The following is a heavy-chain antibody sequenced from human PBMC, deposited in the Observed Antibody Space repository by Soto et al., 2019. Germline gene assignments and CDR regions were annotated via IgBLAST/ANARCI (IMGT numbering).Heavy chain of an antibody. D-gene: IGHD1-26*01. Sequence: PGGSLRLSCATSGFTFSSYAMNWVRQAPGKGLEWVSGISGSGGSTYYADSVKGRFTISRDNSKNILYLQMNSLRAEDTAVYYCAKRRGPGGNYVIDYWGQGTLVTVSS. V-gene: IGHV3-23*01. J-gene: IGHJ4*02. CDR3: AKRRGPGGNYVIDY. CDR2: ISGSGGST. CDR1: GFTFSSYA.